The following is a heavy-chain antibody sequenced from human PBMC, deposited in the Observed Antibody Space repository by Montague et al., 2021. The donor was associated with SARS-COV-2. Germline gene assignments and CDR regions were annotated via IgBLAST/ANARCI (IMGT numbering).Heavy chain of an antibody. Sequence: SLRLSCAASGFTFSSYGMHWVRQAPGKGLEWVAVISYDGSNKYYADSVKGRFTISRDNSKNTLYLQMNSLRAEDTAVYYCARGSVLLWFGELLSPPTDYWGQGTLVTVSS. CDR1: GFTFSSYG. J-gene: IGHJ4*02. D-gene: IGHD3-10*01. V-gene: IGHV3-33*05. CDR2: ISYDGSNK. CDR3: ARGSVLLWFGELLSPPTDY.